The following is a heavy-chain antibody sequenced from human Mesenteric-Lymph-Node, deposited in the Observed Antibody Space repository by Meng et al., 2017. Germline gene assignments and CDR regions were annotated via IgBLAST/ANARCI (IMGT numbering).Heavy chain of an antibody. CDR2: IKQDGSGD. J-gene: IGHJ4*02. V-gene: IGHV3-7*01. CDR3: ARGGSYTLDY. D-gene: IGHD3-16*01. Sequence: GGSLRLSCAASGFTFSTSWMTWVRQAPGKGLEWVANIKQDGSGDSYVDSVKGRIIVSRDNAKNLVYLQMNSLRVEDTAVYYCARGGSYTLDYWGQGTLVTVSS. CDR1: GFTFSTSW.